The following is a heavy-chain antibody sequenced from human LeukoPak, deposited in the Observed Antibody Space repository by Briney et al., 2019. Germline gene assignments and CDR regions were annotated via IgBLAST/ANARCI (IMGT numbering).Heavy chain of an antibody. J-gene: IGHJ5*02. CDR2: INSDGSST. CDR1: GFTFSSYW. CDR3: ARESHLLWFGELRRWFDP. Sequence: GGSLRLSCAASGFTFSSYWMHWVRQAPGKGLVWVSRINSDGSSTSYADSVKGRFTISRDNAKNTLYLQMNSLRAEDTAVYYCARESHLLWFGELRRWFDPWGQGTLVTVSS. V-gene: IGHV3-74*01. D-gene: IGHD3-10*01.